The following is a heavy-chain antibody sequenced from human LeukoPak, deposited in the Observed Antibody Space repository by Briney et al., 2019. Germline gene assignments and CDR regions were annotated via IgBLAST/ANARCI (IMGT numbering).Heavy chain of an antibody. V-gene: IGHV1-46*01. CDR3: ARDGGGCSGGSCYRY. J-gene: IGHJ4*02. D-gene: IGHD2-15*01. CDR1: GYTFTSYY. CDR2: INPSGGST. Sequence: ASVKVSCKASGYTFTSYYMHWVRQAPGQGLEWMGIINPSGGSTSYAQKFQGRVTITRDMSTSTVYMELSSLRSEDTAVYYCARDGGGCSGGSCYRYWGQGTLVTVSS.